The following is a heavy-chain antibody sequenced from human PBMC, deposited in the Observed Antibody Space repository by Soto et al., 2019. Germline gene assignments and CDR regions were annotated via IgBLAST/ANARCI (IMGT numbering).Heavy chain of an antibody. D-gene: IGHD6-6*01. J-gene: IGHJ5*02. CDR1: GGSISSSSYY. Sequence: PSETLSLTCTVSGGSISSSSYYWGWIRQPPGKGLEWIGSIYYSGSTYYNPSLKSRVTISVDTSKNQFSLKLSSVTAADTAVYYRGTRRTTSSSRVFDPWGQGTLLTVSS. CDR3: GTRRTTSSSRVFDP. V-gene: IGHV4-39*01. CDR2: IYYSGST.